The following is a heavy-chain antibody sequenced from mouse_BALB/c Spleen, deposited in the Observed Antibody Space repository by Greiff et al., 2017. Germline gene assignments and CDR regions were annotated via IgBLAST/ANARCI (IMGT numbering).Heavy chain of an antibody. CDR2: INPGSGGT. J-gene: IGHJ3*01. CDR1: GYAFTNYL. Sequence: QVQLKESGAELVRPGTSVKVSCKASGYAFTNYLIEWVKQRPGQGLEWIGVINPGSGGTNYNEKFKGKATRTADKSSSTAYMQLSSLTSDDSAVYFCARTYSGNYGAYWGQGTLVTVSA. CDR3: ARTYSGNYGAY. V-gene: IGHV1-54*01. D-gene: IGHD2-10*01.